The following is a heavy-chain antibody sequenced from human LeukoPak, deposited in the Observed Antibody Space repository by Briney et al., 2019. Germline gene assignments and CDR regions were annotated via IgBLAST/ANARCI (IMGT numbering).Heavy chain of an antibody. CDR2: INHSGST. Sequence: SETLSLTCAVYGGSFSGYYWSWIRQPPGKGLEWIGEINHSGSTSYNPSLKSRVTISVDTSKNQFSLKLSSVTGADTAVYYCARGKWLRLRNWFDPWGQGTLVTVSS. CDR3: ARGKWLRLRNWFDP. D-gene: IGHD5-12*01. V-gene: IGHV4-34*01. J-gene: IGHJ5*02. CDR1: GGSFSGYY.